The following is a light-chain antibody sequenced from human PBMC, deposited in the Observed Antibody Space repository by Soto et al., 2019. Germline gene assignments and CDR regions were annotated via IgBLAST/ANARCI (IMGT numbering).Light chain of an antibody. CDR2: GAS. Sequence: VLAQSPATLSLSPGERATLSCRASQDVGTYVAWYQVRRGQAPRLLISGASKRATGILDRINGGGSGAEFTLTINSLESEDFGVYFCQQGGNWPVTFGQGTRVEIK. J-gene: IGKJ5*01. V-gene: IGKV3D-11*01. CDR3: QQGGNWPVT. CDR1: QDVGTY.